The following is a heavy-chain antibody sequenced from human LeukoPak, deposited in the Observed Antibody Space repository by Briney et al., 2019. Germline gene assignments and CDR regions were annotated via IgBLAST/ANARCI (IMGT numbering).Heavy chain of an antibody. Sequence: SETLSLTCAVYGGSFSDYYWSWIRQPPGKGLEWIGEINHSGSTNYNPSLKSRVTISVDTSKNQFSLKLSSVTAADTAVYYCARGRGVGDYWGQGTLVTVSS. D-gene: IGHD3-3*01. V-gene: IGHV4-34*01. CDR1: GGSFSDYY. CDR3: ARGRGVGDY. CDR2: INHSGST. J-gene: IGHJ4*02.